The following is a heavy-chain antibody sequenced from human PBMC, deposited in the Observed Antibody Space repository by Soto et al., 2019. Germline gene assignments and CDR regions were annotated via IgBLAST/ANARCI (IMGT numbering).Heavy chain of an antibody. V-gene: IGHV4-39*01. Sequence: SETLSLTCTVSVGSVTNSSYYWGWILQSPGKGLEWIGSVYYRGRSYSKSSVKSRVTISVDTSKNRFSLSLSSVTASDTAVYFCVSQRTTVPTQAYFDYWGPGALVTVSS. J-gene: IGHJ4*02. CDR1: VGSVTNSSYY. CDR2: VYYRGRS. D-gene: IGHD4-17*01. CDR3: VSQRTTVPTQAYFDY.